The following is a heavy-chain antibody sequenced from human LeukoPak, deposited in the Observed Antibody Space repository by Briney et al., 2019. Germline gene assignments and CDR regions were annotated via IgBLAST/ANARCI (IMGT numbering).Heavy chain of an antibody. CDR1: GFIFSSYA. D-gene: IGHD3-9*01. Sequence: PGGSLRLSCAASGFIFSSYAMSWVRQAPGKGLEWVSAISGSGGSTYYADSVKGRFTISRDNSKNTLYLQMNSLRAEDTAVYYCAKETPSYDILTGYYFPDAFDIWGQGTMVTVSS. CDR2: ISGSGGST. CDR3: AKETPSYDILTGYYFPDAFDI. V-gene: IGHV3-23*01. J-gene: IGHJ3*02.